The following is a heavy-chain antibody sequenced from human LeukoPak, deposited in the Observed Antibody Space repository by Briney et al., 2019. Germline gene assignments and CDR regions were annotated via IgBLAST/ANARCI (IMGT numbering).Heavy chain of an antibody. Sequence: GGSLRLSCAASGFTFSSYEMNWVRQAPGKGLEWVSYISSSGSTMYYADSVKGRSTISRDNAKNSLYLQMNSLRAEDTAVYYCARASLRYFDWLLGTGMDVWGKGTTVTVSS. CDR1: GFTFSSYE. CDR3: ARASLRYFDWLLGTGMDV. J-gene: IGHJ6*04. V-gene: IGHV3-48*03. D-gene: IGHD3-9*01. CDR2: ISSSGSTM.